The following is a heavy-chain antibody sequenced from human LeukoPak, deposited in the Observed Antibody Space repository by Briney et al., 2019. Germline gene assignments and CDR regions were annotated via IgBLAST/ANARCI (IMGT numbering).Heavy chain of an antibody. D-gene: IGHD1-26*01. CDR1: GFTFSNSA. CDR3: AKSGASPLYHMDV. Sequence: GGSLRLSCAASGFTFSNSAMSWVRQAPGKGLEWVSAISGSGDSTYYADSVKGRFTISRDDSKNTLYLQMSSLRVDDTAIYYCAKSGASPLYHMDVWGKGATVTVSS. V-gene: IGHV3-23*01. CDR2: ISGSGDST. J-gene: IGHJ6*03.